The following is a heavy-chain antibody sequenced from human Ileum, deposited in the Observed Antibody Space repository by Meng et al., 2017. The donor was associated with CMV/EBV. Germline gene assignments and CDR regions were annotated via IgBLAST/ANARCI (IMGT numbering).Heavy chain of an antibody. CDR2: NNSYNGET. CDR1: GYSLSSQD. J-gene: IGHJ4*02. V-gene: IGHV1-18*01. Sequence: QVQLLQSGAAVKESGASVRGSCQASGYSLSSQDFGWVLQAPGQVHEWRGWNNSYNGETNYAKKFQGRMNMSTDTLTSIADVELDIQKSDDTAADYCSRGIDYWGQGTLVTVSS. CDR3: SRGIDY.